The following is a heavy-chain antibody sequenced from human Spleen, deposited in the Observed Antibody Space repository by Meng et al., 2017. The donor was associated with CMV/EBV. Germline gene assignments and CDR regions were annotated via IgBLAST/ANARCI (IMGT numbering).Heavy chain of an antibody. CDR2: IKGKTDGATT. Sequence: GGSLRLSCSASGCTFSNAWMNWVRQAPGQGLEWVGRIKGKTDGATTDYVEPVKGRFIISRDDSKNTLYLQMNSLKTEDTAVYYCTTDYFDFSRGYEGYFDNWGQGTLVTVSS. CDR3: TTDYFDFSRGYEGYFDN. V-gene: IGHV3-15*01. CDR1: GCTFSNAW. J-gene: IGHJ4*02. D-gene: IGHD3-3*01.